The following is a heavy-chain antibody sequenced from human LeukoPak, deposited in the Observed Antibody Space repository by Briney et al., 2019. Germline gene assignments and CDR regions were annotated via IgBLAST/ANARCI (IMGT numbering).Heavy chain of an antibody. CDR3: ARVQVPNSSSWTGWFDP. CDR2: ISVYNGNT. V-gene: IGHV1-18*01. CDR1: GYTFTSYG. J-gene: IGHJ5*02. D-gene: IGHD6-13*01. Sequence: ASVKVSCKASGYTFTSYGISWVRQAPGQGLEWMGWISVYNGNTNYAQKLQGRVTMTTDTSTSTAYMELRSLRSDDTAVYYCARVQVPNSSSWTGWFDPWGQGTLVTVSS.